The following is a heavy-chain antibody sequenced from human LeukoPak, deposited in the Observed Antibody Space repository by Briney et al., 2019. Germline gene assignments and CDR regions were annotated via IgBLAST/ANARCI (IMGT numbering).Heavy chain of an antibody. CDR3: ARGLGGFSIYYYYGMDV. D-gene: IGHD1-26*01. CDR1: GFTFSSYA. V-gene: IGHV3-30*04. CDR2: ISYDGSNK. Sequence: GGSLRLSCAASGFTFSSYAMHWVRQAPGKGLEWVAVISYDGSNKYYADSVKGRFTISRDNSKNTLYLRMNSLRAEDTAVYYCARGLGGFSIYYYYGMDVWGQGTTVTVSS. J-gene: IGHJ6*02.